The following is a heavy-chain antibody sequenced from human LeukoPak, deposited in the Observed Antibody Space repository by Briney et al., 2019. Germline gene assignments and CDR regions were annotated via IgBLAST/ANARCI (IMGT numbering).Heavy chain of an antibody. CDR2: IIPILGIA. CDR1: GGTFSSYA. CDR3: ARARGPYVWGSYRYLPYYGMDV. Sequence: ASVKVSCKASGGTFSSYAISWVRQAPGQGLEWMGRIIPILGIANYAQKFQGRVTITADKSTSTAYMELSSLRSEDTAVYYCARARGPYVWGSYRYLPYYGMDVWGQGTTVTVSS. J-gene: IGHJ6*02. V-gene: IGHV1-69*04. D-gene: IGHD3-16*02.